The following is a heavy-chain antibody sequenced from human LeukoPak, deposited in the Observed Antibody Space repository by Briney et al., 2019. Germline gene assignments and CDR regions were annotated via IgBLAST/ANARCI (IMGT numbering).Heavy chain of an antibody. J-gene: IGHJ4*02. CDR3: ARYCSSTSCYFY. V-gene: IGHV4-38-2*02. Sequence: SETMSLTCTISGYSMSTSYYWCWIRQPPGKGLEWIGSIYRSGSTYYNPSLKSRLTISVDTSNNQFSLKLSSVTAADTVVYYCARYCSSTSCYFYWGQGTLVTVSS. CDR2: IYRSGST. CDR1: GYSMSTSYY. D-gene: IGHD2-2*01.